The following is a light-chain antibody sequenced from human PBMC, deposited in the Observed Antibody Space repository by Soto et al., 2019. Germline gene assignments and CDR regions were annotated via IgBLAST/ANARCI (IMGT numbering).Light chain of an antibody. CDR3: QQSYSHPRT. Sequence: DIQMTQSPSSLSTSVGDRVTITCRASQSIGIYLNWHQQRPGKAPKLLIYAASSLQSGVPSRFSGSGSGTDFTLTISTLQPEDFATYYCQQSYSHPRTFGQGTKVEIK. J-gene: IGKJ1*01. CDR1: QSIGIY. CDR2: AAS. V-gene: IGKV1-39*01.